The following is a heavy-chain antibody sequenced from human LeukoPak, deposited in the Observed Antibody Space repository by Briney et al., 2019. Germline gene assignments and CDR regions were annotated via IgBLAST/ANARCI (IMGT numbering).Heavy chain of an antibody. Sequence: PSETLSLTCTVSGGSISTYYWSWIRQPPGKGLEWIGYIYYSGSTNYNPSLKSRVTISVDTSKNQFSLKLSSVTAADTAVYYCARAKWGQAVDYWGQGTLVTVSS. V-gene: IGHV4-59*01. J-gene: IGHJ4*02. CDR1: GGSISTYY. CDR2: IYYSGST. D-gene: IGHD7-27*01. CDR3: ARAKWGQAVDY.